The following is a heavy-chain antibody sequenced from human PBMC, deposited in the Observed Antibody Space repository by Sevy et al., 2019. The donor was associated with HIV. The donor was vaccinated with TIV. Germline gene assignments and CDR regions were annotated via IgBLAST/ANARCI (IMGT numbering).Heavy chain of an antibody. CDR3: ARGGGNGWYYFDY. D-gene: IGHD6-19*01. Sequence: ASVKVSCKASGGTFSSYGISWVRQAPGQGLEWMGGIIPILGTVNYAQKFQGRVTITADESTKTAYMELGSLGSEDTAVYYWARGGGNGWYYFDYWGQETLVTVSS. CDR2: IIPILGTV. V-gene: IGHV1-69*13. J-gene: IGHJ4*02. CDR1: GGTFSSYG.